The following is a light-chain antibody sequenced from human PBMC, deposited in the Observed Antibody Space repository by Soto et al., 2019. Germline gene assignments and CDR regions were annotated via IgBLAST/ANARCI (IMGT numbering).Light chain of an antibody. CDR3: QQRKNWPPIT. CDR2: DSS. V-gene: IGKV3-11*01. CDR1: QSVDKF. Sequence: EIELKQSPATVSLSQEETATLSCRASQSVDKFLAWYQQRPGQPPRLLISDSSNRATGVPVRFSGSGSGTVFTLTIGSLEPEDSAVYYCQQRKNWPPITFGQGTRLEIK. J-gene: IGKJ5*01.